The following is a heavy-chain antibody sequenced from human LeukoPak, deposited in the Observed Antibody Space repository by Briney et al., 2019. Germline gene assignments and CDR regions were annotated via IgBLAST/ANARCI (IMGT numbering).Heavy chain of an antibody. CDR2: ISGGGGTI. Sequence: GGSLRLSCAASGFTFSAYSMNWVRQAPGKGLEWVSFISGGGGTIYYADSVKGRFTISRDNAKNSLRLQMDSLRVEDTAVYYCARGGIAMAGSMSLMDWGQGTLVTVSS. D-gene: IGHD6-19*01. CDR1: GFTFSAYS. J-gene: IGHJ4*02. V-gene: IGHV3-48*01. CDR3: ARGGIAMAGSMSLMD.